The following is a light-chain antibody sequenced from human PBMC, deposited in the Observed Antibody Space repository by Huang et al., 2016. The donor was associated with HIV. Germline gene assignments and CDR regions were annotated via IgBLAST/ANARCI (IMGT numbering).Light chain of an antibody. V-gene: IGKV4-1*01. CDR2: WAS. Sequence: DIVMTQSPDSLAVSLGERATINCKSSQSLLYNSNNKNYLAWYQQKPGQPTNLLIYWASSRKSGVPDRFSGSGSSTDFTLTISSLQAEDVAVYYCQQHYSSPPTFGQGTKLEIK. J-gene: IGKJ2*01. CDR1: QSLLYNSNNKNY. CDR3: QQHYSSPPT.